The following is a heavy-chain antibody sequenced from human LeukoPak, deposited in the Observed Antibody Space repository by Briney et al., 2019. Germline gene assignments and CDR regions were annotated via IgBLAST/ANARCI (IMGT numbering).Heavy chain of an antibody. CDR2: INPSGGSA. D-gene: IGHD6-19*01. V-gene: IGHV1-46*01. Sequence: ASVKVSCEASGYTFTSYHMHWVRQAPGQGLEWMGIINPSGGSATYAQKFQGRVTMTRDTSTSTVYMEVSSLRSEDTAVYYCARARLGSSASADCWGQGTLVTVSS. J-gene: IGHJ4*02. CDR1: GYTFTSYH. CDR3: ARARLGSSASADC.